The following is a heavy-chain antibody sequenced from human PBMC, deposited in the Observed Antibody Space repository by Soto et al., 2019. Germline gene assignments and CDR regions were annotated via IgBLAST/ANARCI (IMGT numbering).Heavy chain of an antibody. CDR2: IYYSGST. D-gene: IGHD4-17*01. Sequence: QLQLQESGPGLVKPSETLSLTCTVSDGSISSSSYYWGWVRQPPGKGLEWIGSIYYSGSTYYTPSLKSRVTVSGDTSKNQFSLKLSSVTAADTAVYYCATTVTTILYFDYWGQGILVTVSS. J-gene: IGHJ4*02. CDR1: DGSISSSSYY. V-gene: IGHV4-39*01. CDR3: ATTVTTILYFDY.